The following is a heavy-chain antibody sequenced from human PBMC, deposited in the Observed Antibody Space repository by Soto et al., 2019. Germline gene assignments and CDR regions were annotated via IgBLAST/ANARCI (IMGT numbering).Heavy chain of an antibody. CDR3: ARLGFNYDFLSGYYNVHHYYGIDV. CDR1: GYTFTSYG. CDR2: ISAYNGNT. Sequence: GASVKVSCKASGYTFTSYGISWVRQAPGQGLEWMGWISAYNGNTNYAQKLQGRVTMTTDTSTSTAYMELRSLRSDDTAVYYCARLGFNYDFLSGYYNVHHYYGIDVWGQGTTVTVSS. V-gene: IGHV1-18*01. J-gene: IGHJ6*02. D-gene: IGHD3-3*01.